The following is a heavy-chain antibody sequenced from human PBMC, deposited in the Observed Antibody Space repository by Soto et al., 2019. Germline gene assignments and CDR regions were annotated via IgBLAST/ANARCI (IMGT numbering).Heavy chain of an antibody. J-gene: IGHJ3*02. Sequence: QVRLVQSGAEVKKPGSSVKVSCKASGGTFSSYTFTWVRQAPGQGLEWMGGIIPMFGIVNYAQKFQGRVTITADESTSIAYMALNSLSSEDTAIYYCARHYDILTAYSIWGQGTMVTVSS. CDR1: GGTFSSYT. D-gene: IGHD3-9*01. CDR2: IIPMFGIV. V-gene: IGHV1-69*01. CDR3: ARHYDILTAYSI.